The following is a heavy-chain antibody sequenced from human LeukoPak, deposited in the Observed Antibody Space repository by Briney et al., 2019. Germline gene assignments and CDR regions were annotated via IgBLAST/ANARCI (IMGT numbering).Heavy chain of an antibody. Sequence: PGGSLRLSCAASGFTFSSYAMNWVRQAPGKGLEWISYISSSTIYYADSVKGRFTISRDNAKNSLYLQMNSLRDEDTAVYYCARDHYYEYFDYWGQGTLVTVSS. V-gene: IGHV3-48*02. CDR1: GFTFSSYA. D-gene: IGHD3-22*01. CDR3: ARDHYYEYFDY. CDR2: ISSSTI. J-gene: IGHJ4*02.